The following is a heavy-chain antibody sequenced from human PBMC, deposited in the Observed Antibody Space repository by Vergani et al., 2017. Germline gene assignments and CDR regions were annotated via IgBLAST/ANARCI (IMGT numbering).Heavy chain of an antibody. Sequence: QLQLQESGPGLVKPSETLSLTCTVSGGSISSSSYYWGWIRQPPGKGLEWIGSIYYSGSTYYNPSLKSRVTISVDTSKNQFSLKRSSVTAADTAVYYCARHFIGYCSSTSCPYYYYYYMDVWGKGTTVTVSS. J-gene: IGHJ6*03. CDR2: IYYSGST. CDR1: GGSISSSSYY. V-gene: IGHV4-39*01. D-gene: IGHD2-2*01. CDR3: ARHFIGYCSSTSCPYYYYYYMDV.